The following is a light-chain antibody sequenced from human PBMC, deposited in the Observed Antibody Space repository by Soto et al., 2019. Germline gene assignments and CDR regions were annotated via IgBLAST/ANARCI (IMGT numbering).Light chain of an antibody. J-gene: IGLJ2*01. CDR1: SSNIGTNT. V-gene: IGLV1-44*01. Sequence: QSVLTQPPSASGTPGQRVTISCSGSSSNIGTNTVIWYQQLPGTAPKLLIYSNNQRPSGVPDRFSGSKSGTSASLAISGLQSEDEADYYCASWDVILVVFGGGTKLTVL. CDR3: ASWDVILVV. CDR2: SNN.